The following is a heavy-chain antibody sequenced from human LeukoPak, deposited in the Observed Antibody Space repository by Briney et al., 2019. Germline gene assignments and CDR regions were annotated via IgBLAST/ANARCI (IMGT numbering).Heavy chain of an antibody. J-gene: IGHJ6*03. CDR3: ARHPNYYDSSGYSNYYYYMDV. CDR1: GYSFTDHW. V-gene: IGHV5-51*01. D-gene: IGHD3-22*01. CDR2: IYPGDSDT. Sequence: GESLKISCKGSGYSFTDHWIGWVRQMPGKGLEWMGMIYPGDSDTRYSPSFQGQVTISADKSISTAYLQWSSLKASDTAMYYCARHPNYYDSSGYSNYYYYMDVWGKGTTVTVSS.